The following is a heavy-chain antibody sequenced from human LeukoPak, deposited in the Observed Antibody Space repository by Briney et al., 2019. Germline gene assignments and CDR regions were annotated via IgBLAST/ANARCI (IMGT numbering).Heavy chain of an antibody. D-gene: IGHD2-2*01. V-gene: IGHV3-33*01. CDR3: ARDGRRYCSSTSCYFPDY. CDR1: GFTFSSYG. CDR2: IWYDGSNK. J-gene: IGHJ4*02. Sequence: GGSLRLSCAASGFTFSSYGMHWVRQAPGKGLEWVAVIWYDGSNKYYADSVKGRFTISRDNSKNTLYLQMNSLRAEDTAVYYCARDGRRYCSSTSCYFPDYWGQGTLVTVSS.